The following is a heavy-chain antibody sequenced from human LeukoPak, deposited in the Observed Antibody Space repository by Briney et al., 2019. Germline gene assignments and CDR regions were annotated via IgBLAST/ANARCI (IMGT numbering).Heavy chain of an antibody. CDR3: ARGRGDY. CDR2: IKENGGEK. V-gene: IGHV3-7*01. J-gene: IGHJ4*02. Sequence: GWSLTLSCAASGCTFSSYWLTWVREAPGKGLEWVADIKENGGEKYYVDSVKGRFTISRGNAKNSLYLQMSSLRAEDTAVYYCARGRGDYWGQGTLVTVSS. CDR1: GCTFSSYW.